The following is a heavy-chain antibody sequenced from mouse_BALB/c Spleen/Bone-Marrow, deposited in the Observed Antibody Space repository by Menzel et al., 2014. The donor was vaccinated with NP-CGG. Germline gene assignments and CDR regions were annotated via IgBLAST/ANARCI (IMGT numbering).Heavy chain of an antibody. CDR2: INSNGGST. CDR1: GFTFSSYG. J-gene: IGHJ2*01. CDR3: VRGNYGNYVDYFDF. V-gene: IGHV5-6-3*01. Sequence: VQLKDSGGGLVQPGGSLKLSCAASGFTFSSYGMSWVRQTPDKRLELVATINSNGGSTYYPDSVKGRFTISRDTAKSTLYLQMSSLKSEETAMYYCVRGNYGNYVDYFDFWGQGTTLTVSS. D-gene: IGHD2-1*01.